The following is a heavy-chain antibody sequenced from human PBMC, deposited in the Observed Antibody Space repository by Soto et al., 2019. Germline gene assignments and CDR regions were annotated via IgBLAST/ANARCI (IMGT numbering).Heavy chain of an antibody. Sequence: PSETLSLTCTVSGGSVSSYYWSWIRQSPGKGLEWIGYIYYSGSTKYKPSLKSRVTISVDTSKNQFSLKVTSATAADTAVYYCGRHSNRTYGLSSFDYWGLGALVTVPS. D-gene: IGHD3-16*01. J-gene: IGHJ4*02. V-gene: IGHV4-59*08. CDR1: GGSVSSYY. CDR2: IYYSGST. CDR3: GRHSNRTYGLSSFDY.